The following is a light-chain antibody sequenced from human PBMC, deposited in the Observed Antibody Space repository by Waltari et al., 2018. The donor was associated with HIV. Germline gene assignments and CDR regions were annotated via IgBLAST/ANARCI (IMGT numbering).Light chain of an antibody. V-gene: IGKV1-39*01. CDR3: QQSYSTPWT. Sequence: DIQMTQSPSSLFASVGDRVTITCRASQSISSFLNWYQQKPGKAPKVLIYVASSLQSGVPSRFSGSGSGTEFTLTISSLQPEDFATYYCQQSYSTPWTFGQGTKVEIK. CDR2: VAS. CDR1: QSISSF. J-gene: IGKJ1*01.